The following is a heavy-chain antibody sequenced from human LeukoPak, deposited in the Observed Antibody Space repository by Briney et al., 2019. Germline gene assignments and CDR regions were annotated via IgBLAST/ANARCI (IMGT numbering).Heavy chain of an antibody. J-gene: IGHJ3*02. D-gene: IGHD3-3*01. CDR3: ARDYDFWSGYPNDAFDI. Sequence: ASVKVSCKASGYTFTSYGISWVRQAPGQGLEWMGWISAYNGNTNYAQKLQGRVTMTTDTSTSTAYMELRSLRSDDTAVYYCARDYDFWSGYPNDAFDIWGQGTMVTLSS. CDR2: ISAYNGNT. V-gene: IGHV1-18*01. CDR1: GYTFTSYG.